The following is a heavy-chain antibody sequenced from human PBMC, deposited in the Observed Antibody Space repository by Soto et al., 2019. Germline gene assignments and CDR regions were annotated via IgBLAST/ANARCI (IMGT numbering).Heavy chain of an antibody. D-gene: IGHD3-10*01. CDR1: GLTFSSYA. V-gene: IGHV3-23*01. Sequence: EVQLLESGGGLVQGGGSLRLSCAASGLTFSSYAMSWVPQAPGKGLEWVSGISGSGGSTFYADSVKGRFTISRDNSKNTVYLQMNSLRAEDTAVYYCAKDAEEVWFGELSLFDSWGQGTLVTVSS. CDR3: AKDAEEVWFGELSLFDS. J-gene: IGHJ5*01. CDR2: ISGSGGST.